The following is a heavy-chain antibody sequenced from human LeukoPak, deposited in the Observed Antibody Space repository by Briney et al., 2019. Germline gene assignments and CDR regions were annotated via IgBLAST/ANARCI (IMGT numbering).Heavy chain of an antibody. V-gene: IGHV4-30-4*08. CDR3: ARGMARGVFDP. CDR2: IYYSGST. J-gene: IGHJ5*02. D-gene: IGHD3-10*01. CDR1: GGSISSGDYY. Sequence: SETLSLTCTVSGGSISSGDYYWSWIRQPPGKGLEWIGYIYYSGSTYYNPSLKSRVTISVDTSKNQFSLKLSSVTAADTAVYYCARGMARGVFDPWGQGTLVTVSS.